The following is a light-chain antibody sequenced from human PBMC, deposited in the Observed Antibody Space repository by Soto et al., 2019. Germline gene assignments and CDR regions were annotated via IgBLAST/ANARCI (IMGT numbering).Light chain of an antibody. CDR2: WAS. Sequence: DIVMTQSPDSLAVSLGERATINCKSSHSILYSPNNKNYLAWYQQKPGQPPKLLIYWASTRESGVPDRFSGSGSGTDFTLTIRSLQAEDFAVYYCQQRSKQGSNWLLTIGGGTKVEIK. V-gene: IGKV4-1*01. CDR1: HSILYSPNNKNY. J-gene: IGKJ4*01. CDR3: QQRSKQGSNWLLT.